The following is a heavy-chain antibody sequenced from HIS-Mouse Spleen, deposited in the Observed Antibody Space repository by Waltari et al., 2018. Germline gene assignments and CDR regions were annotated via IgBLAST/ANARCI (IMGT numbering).Heavy chain of an antibody. CDR1: GGSISSSSYY. D-gene: IGHD1-26*01. Sequence: QLQLQESGPGLVKPSETLSLPCTVSGGSISSSSYYWGWIRQPPGKGLEWIGSIYYSGSTYYNPSLKSRVTISVDTSKNQFSLKLSSVTAADTAVYYCARDRELYFDYWGQGTLVTVSS. CDR3: ARDRELYFDY. CDR2: IYYSGST. J-gene: IGHJ4*02. V-gene: IGHV4-39*07.